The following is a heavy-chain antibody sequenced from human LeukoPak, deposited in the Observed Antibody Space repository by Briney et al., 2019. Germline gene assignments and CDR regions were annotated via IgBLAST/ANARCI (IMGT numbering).Heavy chain of an antibody. CDR3: TYQRGYSGYDPLHY. CDR1: GGSISNSDYY. V-gene: IGHV4-39*01. J-gene: IGHJ4*02. D-gene: IGHD5-12*01. Sequence: SETLSLTCTVSGGSISNSDYYWGWIRQPPGKGLEWIGSIYYTGSTYYNPSLKSRVTISVDTSKNQFSVTLSSVIAADTAIYYCTYQRGYSGYDPLHYWGQGTLVTVSS. CDR2: IYYTGST.